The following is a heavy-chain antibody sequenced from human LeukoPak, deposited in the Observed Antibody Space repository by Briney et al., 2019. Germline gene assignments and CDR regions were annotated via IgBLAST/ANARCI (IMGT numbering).Heavy chain of an antibody. CDR1: GGAISSYY. D-gene: IGHD3-22*01. Sequence: PSETLSPTCTVSGGAISSYYWSWIRQPPGKGLEWIGYIYYSGGTKYNPSLMSRVTISVDRAQNQFSLSLSSVTAADTAVYYCARDGLYDSSGYYMDSWGQGTLVIVSS. CDR3: ARDGLYDSSGYYMDS. CDR2: IYYSGGT. J-gene: IGHJ4*02. V-gene: IGHV4-59*01.